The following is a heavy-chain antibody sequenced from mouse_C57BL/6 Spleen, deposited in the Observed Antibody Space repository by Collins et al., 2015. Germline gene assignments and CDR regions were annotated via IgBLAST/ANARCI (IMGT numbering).Heavy chain of an antibody. CDR2: IYIGNGYT. CDR1: GYTFTSYG. Sequence: CKTSGYTFTSYGINWVKQRPGQGLEWIGYIYIGNGYTEYNEKFKGKATLTSDTSSSTAYMQLSSLTSEDSAIYFCAIYYYGSRRRYFDVWGTGTTVTVSS. D-gene: IGHD1-1*01. CDR3: AIYYYGSRRRYFDV. J-gene: IGHJ1*03. V-gene: IGHV1-58*01.